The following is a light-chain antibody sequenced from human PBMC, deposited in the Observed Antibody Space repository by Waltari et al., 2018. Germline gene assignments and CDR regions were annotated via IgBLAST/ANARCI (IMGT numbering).Light chain of an antibody. CDR1: NSNIGSNY. Sequence: QSVLIQPPSVSGTPGQRVTISCSGANSNIGSNYVYWFAHLPEDAPKLLVFRNDQRPSGVPGRFSGSKSGTSASLAISGLQSEDEADFYCATWDDSLGGAIFGPGTKVTVL. J-gene: IGLJ1*01. CDR3: ATWDDSLGGAI. V-gene: IGLV1-47*01. CDR2: RND.